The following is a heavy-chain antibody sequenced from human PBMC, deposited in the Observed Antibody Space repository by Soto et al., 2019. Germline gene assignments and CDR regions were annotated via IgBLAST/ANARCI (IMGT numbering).Heavy chain of an antibody. Sequence: QVQLVQSGAEVKKPGSSVKVSCKASGGTFSSYTISWVRQSPGQGLEWMGRIIPILGIANYAQKFQGRVTITADKSTSTAYVELSSLRSEDTAVDYCARGVTAACLDYLGQGTLVTVSS. CDR1: GGTFSSYT. J-gene: IGHJ4*02. D-gene: IGHD6-13*01. V-gene: IGHV1-69*02. CDR3: ARGVTAACLDY. CDR2: IIPILGIA.